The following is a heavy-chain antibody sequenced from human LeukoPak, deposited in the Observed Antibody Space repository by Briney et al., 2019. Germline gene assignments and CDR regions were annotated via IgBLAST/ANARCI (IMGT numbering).Heavy chain of an antibody. J-gene: IGHJ4*02. D-gene: IGHD3-22*01. CDR1: GFTFTDYA. Sequence: GRSLRLSCAASGFTFTDYAMHWVRQAPGRGLEWVSGISWNGGSIVYADSVKGRFTISRDNARNSLYLQMNSLGAEDMALYYCAKGASPYYYDTFDYWGQGTLVTVSS. V-gene: IGHV3-9*03. CDR2: ISWNGGSI. CDR3: AKGASPYYYDTFDY.